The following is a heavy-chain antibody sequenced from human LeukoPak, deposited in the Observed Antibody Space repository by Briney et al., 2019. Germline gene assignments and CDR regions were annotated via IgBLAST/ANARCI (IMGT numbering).Heavy chain of an antibody. D-gene: IGHD3-22*01. J-gene: IGHJ4*02. CDR3: AKDYYDSSGYYYLDY. CDR1: GFTFSSYA. Sequence: GGSLRLSCAASGFTFSSYAMSWVRQAPGKGLEWVSAISGSGGSTYYADSVKGRFTTSRDNSKNTLYLQMNSLRAEDTAVYYCAKDYYDSSGYYYLDYWGQGTLVTVSS. CDR2: ISGSGGST. V-gene: IGHV3-23*01.